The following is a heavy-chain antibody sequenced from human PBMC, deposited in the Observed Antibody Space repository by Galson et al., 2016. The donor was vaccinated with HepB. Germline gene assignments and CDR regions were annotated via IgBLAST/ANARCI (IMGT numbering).Heavy chain of an antibody. CDR2: ISAHNGNT. CDR3: ARAPGIEVSGVFHP. V-gene: IGHV1-18*01. D-gene: IGHD6-19*01. Sequence: SVKVSCKASGYVFTDYGVAWVRQAPGQGLEWIGWISAHNGNTVSAQKFRGRVTMTTDTSTTTAYMSPSSLTSDDTAVYFCARAPGIEVSGVFHPWGQGTVLIVSS. J-gene: IGHJ5*02. CDR1: GYVFTDYG.